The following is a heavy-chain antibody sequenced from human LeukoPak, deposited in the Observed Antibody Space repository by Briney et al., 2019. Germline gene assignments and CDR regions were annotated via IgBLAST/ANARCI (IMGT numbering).Heavy chain of an antibody. CDR3: ARDPDHYGDSLYYFDY. V-gene: IGHV1-46*01. CDR2: INPSGGST. J-gene: IGHJ4*02. D-gene: IGHD4-17*01. CDR1: GYTFTSYY. Sequence: GASVKVSCKASGYTFTSYYMHWVRQAPGQGLEWMGIINPSGGSTSYAQKFQGRVTMTRDTSTSTVYMELSSLRSEDTAVYYCARDPDHYGDSLYYFDYWGQGTLVTVSS.